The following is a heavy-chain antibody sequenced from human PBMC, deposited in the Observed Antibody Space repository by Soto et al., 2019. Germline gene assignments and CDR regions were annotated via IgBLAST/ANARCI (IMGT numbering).Heavy chain of an antibody. CDR3: ARAIVGATFDAFDI. J-gene: IGHJ3*02. CDR1: GGSISSGGYY. CDR2: IYYSGST. V-gene: IGHV4-31*03. D-gene: IGHD1-26*01. Sequence: TLSLTCTVSGGSISSGGYYWSWIRQHPGKGLEWIGYIYYSGSTYYNPSLKSRVTISVDTSKNQFSLKLSSVTAADTAVYYCARAIVGATFDAFDIWGQGTMVTVSS.